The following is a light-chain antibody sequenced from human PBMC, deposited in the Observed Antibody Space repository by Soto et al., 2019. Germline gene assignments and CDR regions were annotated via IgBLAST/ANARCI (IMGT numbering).Light chain of an antibody. CDR2: SNS. CDR1: SSNIGSNI. V-gene: IGLV1-44*01. CDR3: AAWDDSLNAYV. J-gene: IGLJ1*01. Sequence: QSVLTQSPSASGTPGQRVTISCSGSSSNIGSNIVNWYQQLPGTAPKLLIYSNSQRPSGVPARFSGSKSGTSASLAIRGLQSEDEADYYCAAWDDSLNAYVFGTGTKVTVL.